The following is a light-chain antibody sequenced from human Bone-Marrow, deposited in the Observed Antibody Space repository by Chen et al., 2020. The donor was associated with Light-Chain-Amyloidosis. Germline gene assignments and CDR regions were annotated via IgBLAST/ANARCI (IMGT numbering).Light chain of an antibody. CDR1: RRDVGGDNH. J-gene: IGLJ1*01. CDR2: EVT. V-gene: IGLV2-14*01. Sequence: QSALTQPAPVSGSPGESITICWTGTRRDVGGDNHVSLYQQHPDKAPKLMIYEVTNRPSWVPDRFSGSKSDNTASLTISGLQTEYEADYFCSSYTITNALVFGSGTRVTVL. CDR3: SSYTITNALV.